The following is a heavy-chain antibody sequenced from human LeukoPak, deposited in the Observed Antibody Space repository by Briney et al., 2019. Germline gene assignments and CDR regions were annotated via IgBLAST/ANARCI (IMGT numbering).Heavy chain of an antibody. V-gene: IGHV3-23*01. Sequence: PGGSLRLSCSASGFTFSSAMSWVRQAPGKGLEWVSTISCSGTSAYYADSVKGRFDISRDNSKNTLFLQMNSLRAEDTAVYYCAKILRGYNYGGFDFWGPGTLVTVSS. CDR1: GFTFSSA. CDR3: AKILRGYNYGGFDF. D-gene: IGHD5-18*01. CDR2: ISCSGTSA. J-gene: IGHJ4*02.